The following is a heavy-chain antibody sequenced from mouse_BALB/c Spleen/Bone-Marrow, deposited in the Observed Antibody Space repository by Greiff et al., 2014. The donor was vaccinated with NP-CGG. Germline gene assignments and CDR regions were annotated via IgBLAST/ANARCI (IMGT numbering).Heavy chain of an antibody. CDR1: GYTFTRYW. J-gene: IGHJ2*01. D-gene: IGHD2-4*01. Sequence: QVQLQQSGAELLKPGTSVKLSCKASGYTFTRYWMHWVKQRPGQGLEWIGELNPSNGHTNYNGKFKNKATVTVDKSSSTAYMQLSSLTSEDSAVYYCDRMITTRGFDYWGQGTTLTVSS. V-gene: IGHV1S81*02. CDR2: LNPSNGHT. CDR3: DRMITTRGFDY.